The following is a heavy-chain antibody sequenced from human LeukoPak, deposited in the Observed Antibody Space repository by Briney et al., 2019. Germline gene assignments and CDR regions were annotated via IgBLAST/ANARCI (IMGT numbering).Heavy chain of an antibody. CDR1: GGTFSSYA. CDR3: ASVEMATLLDY. J-gene: IGHJ4*02. CDR2: IIPILGIA. V-gene: IGHV1-69*04. D-gene: IGHD5-24*01. Sequence: SVKVSCKASGGTFSSYAISWVRQAPGQGLEWMGRIIPILGIANYAQKFQGRVTITADKSTSTAYMELSSLRSEDTAVYYCASVEMATLLDYWGRGTLVTVSS.